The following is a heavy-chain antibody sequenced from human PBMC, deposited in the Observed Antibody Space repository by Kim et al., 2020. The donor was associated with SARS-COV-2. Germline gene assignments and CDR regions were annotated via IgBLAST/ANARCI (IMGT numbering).Heavy chain of an antibody. D-gene: IGHD6-6*01. CDR2: ISSSSSYI. CDR3: ARTAGANEYSSSREGDY. CDR1: GFTFSSYS. J-gene: IGHJ4*02. Sequence: GGSLRLSCAASGFTFSSYSMNWVRQAPGKGLEWVSSISSSSSYIYYADSVKGRFTISRDNAKNSLYLQMNSLRAEDTAVYYCARTAGANEYSSSREGDYWGQGTLVTVSS. V-gene: IGHV3-21*01.